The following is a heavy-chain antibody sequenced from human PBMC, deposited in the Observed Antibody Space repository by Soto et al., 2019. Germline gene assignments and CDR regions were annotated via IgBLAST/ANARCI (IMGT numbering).Heavy chain of an antibody. D-gene: IGHD3-10*01. CDR3: ARATGGFGELLGDWFDP. CDR2: MNPNSGNT. J-gene: IGHJ5*02. CDR1: GYTFTSYD. Sequence: ASVKVSCKASGYTFTSYDINWVRQATGQGLEWMGWMNPNSGNTGYAQKFQGRVTMTRNTSISTAYMELSSLRSEDTAVYYWARATGGFGELLGDWFDPWGQGTLVTVSS. V-gene: IGHV1-8*01.